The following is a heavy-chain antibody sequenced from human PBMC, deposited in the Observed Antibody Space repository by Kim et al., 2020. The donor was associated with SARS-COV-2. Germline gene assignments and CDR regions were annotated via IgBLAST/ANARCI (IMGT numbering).Heavy chain of an antibody. J-gene: IGHJ4*02. CDR2: ISSNGDTT. D-gene: IGHD6-13*01. Sequence: GGSLRLSCTASGFTFSTYNMYWVRQAPGKGLQYVSVISSNGDTTYYAESVKDRFTISRDNSKNTLYFQMSSLRAEDTAVYYCVKGLYSTSPDFDYWGQGTLVTVSS. CDR1: GFTFSTYN. CDR3: VKGLYSTSPDFDY. V-gene: IGHV3-64*05.